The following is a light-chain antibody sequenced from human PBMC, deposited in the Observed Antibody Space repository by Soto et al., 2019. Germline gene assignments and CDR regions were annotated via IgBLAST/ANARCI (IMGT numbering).Light chain of an antibody. V-gene: IGLV1-44*01. Sequence: QSVLTQPPSVSGTPGQRVTISCSGSSSNIGSRTVSWYQHPPGTAPRLLIFNDNQRPSGVPDRFSGSKSGSSASLAVSGLQSEDEDDYLCEAWDDSLNGYVFGTGTKV. CDR3: EAWDDSLNGYV. J-gene: IGLJ1*01. CDR2: NDN. CDR1: SSNIGSRT.